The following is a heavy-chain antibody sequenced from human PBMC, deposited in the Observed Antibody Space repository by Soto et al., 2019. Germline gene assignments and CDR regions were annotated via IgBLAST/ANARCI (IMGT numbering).Heavy chain of an antibody. CDR2: INHSGST. CDR3: ARLALTRGAAARIDY. CDR1: GGSFSGYY. D-gene: IGHD6-13*01. Sequence: PSETLSLTCAVYGGSFSGYYWSWIRQPPGKGLEWIGEINHSGSTNYNPSLKSRVTISVDTSKNQFSLKLSSVTAADTAVYYCARLALTRGAAARIDYWGQGTLVTVSS. J-gene: IGHJ4*02. V-gene: IGHV4-34*01.